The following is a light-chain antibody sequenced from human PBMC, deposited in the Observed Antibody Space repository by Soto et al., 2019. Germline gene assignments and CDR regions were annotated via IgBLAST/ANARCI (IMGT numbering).Light chain of an antibody. Sequence: DIQMTQSPSTVSASVGDRVTITCRASQSVSDWVAWYQQKPGKAPRLLIYKASNLQSGVPSRFSGSGSGTEFTLTISSLQPDDFATYYCKQYNTYWTFGHGTK. V-gene: IGKV1-5*03. CDR1: QSVSDW. CDR2: KAS. J-gene: IGKJ1*01. CDR3: KQYNTYWT.